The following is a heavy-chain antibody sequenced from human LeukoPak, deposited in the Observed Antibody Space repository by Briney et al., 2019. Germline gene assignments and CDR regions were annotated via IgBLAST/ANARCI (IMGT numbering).Heavy chain of an antibody. D-gene: IGHD5-18*01. V-gene: IGHV4-59*08. J-gene: IGHJ4*02. CDR3: ARHRYGVEHFDY. CDR1: GGSISSYY. Sequence: SETLSLTCSVSGGSISSYYWSWIRQPPGKGLEWIGYIYYSGSTNYNPSLESRVTISVDTSKNQFSLKLSSVTAADTAVYYCARHRYGVEHFDYWGQGTLVTVSS. CDR2: IYYSGST.